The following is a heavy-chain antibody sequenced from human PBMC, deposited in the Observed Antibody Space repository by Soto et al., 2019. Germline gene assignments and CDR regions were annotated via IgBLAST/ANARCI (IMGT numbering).Heavy chain of an antibody. CDR3: AREYSDGWFDP. CDR2: IVVGSGNT. D-gene: IGHD3-10*01. CDR1: GFTFTISA. J-gene: IGHJ5*02. Sequence: SVKHSCRASGFTFTISAVQWVRQARGQRLEWIGWIVVGSGNTNYAQKFQERVTITRDMSTSTAYMELSSLRAEDSAVYYCAREYSDGWFDPWGQGTLVTVSS. V-gene: IGHV1-58*01.